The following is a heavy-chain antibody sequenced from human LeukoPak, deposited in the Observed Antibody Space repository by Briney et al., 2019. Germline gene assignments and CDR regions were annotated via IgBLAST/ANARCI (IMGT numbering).Heavy chain of an antibody. Sequence: PSETLSLTCTVSGVSISDYYWSWIRQSAGKGLEWIGRMYISGASNYNPSLKSRVTMSLDTSKNQISLKLNSVTAADTAVYYCARNGVGPTIYGMDVWGQGTTVTVSS. CDR3: ARNGVGPTIYGMDV. J-gene: IGHJ6*02. CDR2: MYISGAS. V-gene: IGHV4-4*07. D-gene: IGHD1-26*01. CDR1: GVSISDYY.